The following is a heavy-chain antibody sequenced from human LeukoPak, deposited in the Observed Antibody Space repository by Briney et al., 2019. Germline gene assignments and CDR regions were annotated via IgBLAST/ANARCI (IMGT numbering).Heavy chain of an antibody. CDR2: IYYSGST. Sequence: PSETLSLTCTVSGGSISSSSYYWGWIRQPPGKGLEWIGSIYYSGSTYYNPSLKSRVTISVDTSKNQFSLKLSSVTAADTAVYYCAGGLWSGFSDYWGQGTLVTVSS. V-gene: IGHV4-39*07. J-gene: IGHJ4*02. D-gene: IGHD3-3*01. CDR1: GGSISSSSYY. CDR3: AGGLWSGFSDY.